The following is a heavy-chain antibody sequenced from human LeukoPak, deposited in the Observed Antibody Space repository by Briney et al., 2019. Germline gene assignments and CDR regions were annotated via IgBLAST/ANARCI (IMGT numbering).Heavy chain of an antibody. CDR3: ARAGIAVAGTG. Sequence: GGSLRLSCAASGFTFSSYEMNWVRQAPGKGLEWVSYISSSGSTIYYADSVKGRFTISRDNAKNSLCLQMNSLRAEDTAVYYCARAGIAVAGTGWGQGTLVTVSS. D-gene: IGHD6-19*01. J-gene: IGHJ4*02. CDR1: GFTFSSYE. CDR2: ISSSGSTI. V-gene: IGHV3-48*03.